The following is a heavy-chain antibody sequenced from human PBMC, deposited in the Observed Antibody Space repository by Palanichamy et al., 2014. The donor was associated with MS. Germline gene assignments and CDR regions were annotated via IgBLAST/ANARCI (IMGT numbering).Heavy chain of an antibody. CDR2: ISYDSGSV. CDR3: AKDKDTGRDHPHYNGMDV. CDR1: GFSFGDYV. J-gene: IGHJ6*02. V-gene: IGHV3-9*01. Sequence: VQLVELGRLVQPGRSLRLSCAASGFSFGDYVMHWVRQAPGKGLEWVSGISYDSGSVGYADSVKGRFTVSRDNAKNFLYLQMNDLRAEDTALYYCAKDKDTGRDHPHYNGMDVWGQGTTVTVSS. D-gene: IGHD2-15*01.